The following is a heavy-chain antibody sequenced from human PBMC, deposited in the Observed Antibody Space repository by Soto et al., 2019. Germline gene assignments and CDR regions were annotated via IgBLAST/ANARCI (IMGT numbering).Heavy chain of an antibody. CDR1: GFTFSSYW. CDR2: IKQDGSEK. V-gene: IGHV3-7*03. J-gene: IGHJ4*02. D-gene: IGHD3-3*01. Sequence: EVQLVESGGGLVQPGGSLRLSCAASGFTFSSYWMSWVRQAPGKGLEWVANIKQDGSEKSYMDSVKGRFTISRENAKNSVELQMDSLRAEDTAVYYCARDVVAEFWSGSDNFDDWGQGAVVTVST. CDR3: ARDVVAEFWSGSDNFDD.